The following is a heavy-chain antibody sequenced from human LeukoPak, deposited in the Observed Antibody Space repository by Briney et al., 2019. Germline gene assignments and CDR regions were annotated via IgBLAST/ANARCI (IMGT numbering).Heavy chain of an antibody. CDR1: GFKFSSFG. CDR3: AKSGLSGTLPYYGLDV. D-gene: IGHD1-14*01. V-gene: IGHV3-30*18. J-gene: IGHJ6*02. CDR2: ISYDGSDK. Sequence: GGSLRLSCAASGFKFSSFGMHWVRQAPGKGLEWVAVISYDGSDKYYVDSVKGQFTISRDNSKNMLYLQMNSLRPEDTAVYYCAKSGLSGTLPYYGLDVWGQGTTVTVSS.